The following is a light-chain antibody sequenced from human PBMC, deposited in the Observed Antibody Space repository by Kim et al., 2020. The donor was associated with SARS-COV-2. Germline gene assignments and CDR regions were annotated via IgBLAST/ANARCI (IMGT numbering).Light chain of an antibody. J-gene: IGKJ1*01. V-gene: IGKV1-17*01. CDR3: LQHDTYPQT. Sequence: ASVGDRVTITCRASQGIRNNLGWFQQKPGKAPKRLIYAASNLEGGVPPRFSGSGSGTEFTLTLSSLQPEDFATYYCLQHDTYPQTFGQGTKVDIK. CDR1: QGIRNN. CDR2: AAS.